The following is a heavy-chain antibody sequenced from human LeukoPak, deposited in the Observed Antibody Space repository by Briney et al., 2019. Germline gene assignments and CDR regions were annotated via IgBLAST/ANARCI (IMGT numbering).Heavy chain of an antibody. Sequence: GGSLRLSCAASGFTFSSYGMNWVRQTPGKELEWVSYISSSSGTIYYADSVKGRFTISRDNAKNSLYLQMNSLRAEDTAVYYCTRDGNDLPDYWGQGTLVTVSS. V-gene: IGHV3-48*04. CDR3: TRDGNDLPDY. J-gene: IGHJ4*02. CDR2: ISSSSGTI. CDR1: GFTFSSYG. D-gene: IGHD1-1*01.